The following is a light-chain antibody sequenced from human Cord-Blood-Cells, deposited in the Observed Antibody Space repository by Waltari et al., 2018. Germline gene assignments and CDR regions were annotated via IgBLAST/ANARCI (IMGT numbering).Light chain of an antibody. CDR1: ISDVGGYNY. CDR3: SSYTSSSTWV. V-gene: IGLV2-14*03. CDR2: DVS. Sequence: QSALTQPATVSGSPGQSITISCTGTISDVGGYNYVSCYQQHPGKAPKPMIYDVSNRPSGVSNRFSGSKSGNTASLTISGLQAEDEADYYCSSYTSSSTWVFGGGTKLTVL. J-gene: IGLJ3*02.